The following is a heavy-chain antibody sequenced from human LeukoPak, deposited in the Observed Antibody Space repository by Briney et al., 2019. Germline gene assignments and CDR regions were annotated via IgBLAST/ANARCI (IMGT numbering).Heavy chain of an antibody. CDR1: GYTFTGYY. CDR3: ARDLVERDDFPD. Sequence: ASVKVSCKASGYTFTGYYIHWVRQAPGQGLEWMGWINPNSGGTNYAQKFQGRVTMTRGTSISTAYTELSRLRSDDTAVYYCARDLVERDDFPDWGQGTLVTVSS. V-gene: IGHV1-2*02. D-gene: IGHD3-3*01. CDR2: INPNSGGT. J-gene: IGHJ4*02.